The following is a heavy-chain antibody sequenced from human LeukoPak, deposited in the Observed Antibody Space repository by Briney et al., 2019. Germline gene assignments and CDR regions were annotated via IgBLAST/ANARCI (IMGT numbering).Heavy chain of an antibody. J-gene: IGHJ3*01. D-gene: IGHD5-12*01. CDR3: TVFEISGPDAFAF. Sequence: PGGSLRLSCAASGLTFSKAWMTWGRQAPRKGLEWVGRIKTKTDGVTTDYAAPVKGRFTISRDDSKNTVYLQMNSLKTEDTAVYFCTVFEISGPDAFAFWGRGTMVTVSS. V-gene: IGHV3-15*01. CDR1: GLTFSKAW. CDR2: IKTKTDGVTT.